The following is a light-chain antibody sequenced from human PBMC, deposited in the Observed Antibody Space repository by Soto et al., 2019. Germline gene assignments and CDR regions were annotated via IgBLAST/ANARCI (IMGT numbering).Light chain of an antibody. CDR3: QHYNTYPWT. Sequence: DIQMTQSPSSLSSSVGDRVTITCRASQTISSYLNWYQQEPGKPPKLLIYAASSLQSGVPSRFSGSGSGTEFTLTISSLQPGDFATYYCQHYNTYPWTFGQGTKVDIK. V-gene: IGKV1-39*01. CDR1: QTISSY. CDR2: AAS. J-gene: IGKJ1*01.